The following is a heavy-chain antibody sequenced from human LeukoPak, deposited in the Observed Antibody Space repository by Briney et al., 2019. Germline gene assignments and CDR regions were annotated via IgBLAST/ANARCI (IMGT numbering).Heavy chain of an antibody. CDR1: GYTFTSYY. CDR3: AAIPGSGWGSEENYFDY. J-gene: IGHJ4*02. D-gene: IGHD6-19*01. CDR2: INPSGGST. Sequence: GASVKVSCKASGYTFTSYYMHWVRQAPGQGLEWMGIINPSGGSTSYAQKFQGRVTMTRDTSTSSVYMELSSLRSEDTAVYYCAAIPGSGWGSEENYFDYWGQGTLVTVSS. V-gene: IGHV1-46*01.